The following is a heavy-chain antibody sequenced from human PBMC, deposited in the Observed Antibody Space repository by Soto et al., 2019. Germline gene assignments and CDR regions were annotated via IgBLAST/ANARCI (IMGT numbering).Heavy chain of an antibody. D-gene: IGHD4-17*01. V-gene: IGHV3-66*01. J-gene: IGHJ6*02. Sequence: GGSLRLSCAASGFTVSSKYMSWVRQAPGKGLEWVSLIQSGGPTYYADSAKGRFTISRDNSKNTMHLQMNSLRAEDTAVYYCAKYTTPDYGDDGWDYYFGMDVWGQGTTVTVSS. CDR1: GFTVSSKY. CDR2: IQSGGPT. CDR3: AKYTTPDYGDDGWDYYFGMDV.